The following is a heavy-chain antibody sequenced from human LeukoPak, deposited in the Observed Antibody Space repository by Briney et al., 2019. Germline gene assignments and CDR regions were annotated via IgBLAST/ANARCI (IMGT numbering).Heavy chain of an antibody. CDR3: ARQVAGDWDSSWFDR. V-gene: IGHV4-4*09. D-gene: IGHD2-21*02. Sequence: SETLSLTCTVSGGSISSYYWSWIRQPPGKGLEWIGYIYTSGSTNYNPSLKSRVTISVDTSKNQLSLKLSSVTAADTAVYYCARQVAGDWDSSWFDRWGQGTLVTVSS. J-gene: IGHJ5*02. CDR1: GGSISSYY. CDR2: IYTSGST.